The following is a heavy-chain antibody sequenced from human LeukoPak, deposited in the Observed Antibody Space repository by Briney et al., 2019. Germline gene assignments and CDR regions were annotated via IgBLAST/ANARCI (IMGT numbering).Heavy chain of an antibody. CDR3: ARGREAADIYYFDY. J-gene: IGHJ4*02. CDR2: IWYDGSNK. D-gene: IGHD6-13*01. V-gene: IGHV3-33*01. CDR1: GFTFSSYG. Sequence: PGRSLRLSCAASGFTFSSYGMHWVRQAPGKGLEGVAVIWYDGSNKYYADSVKGRFTIYRDNSKNTLYLQMNSLRAEDTAVYYCARGREAADIYYFDYWGQGTLVTVSS.